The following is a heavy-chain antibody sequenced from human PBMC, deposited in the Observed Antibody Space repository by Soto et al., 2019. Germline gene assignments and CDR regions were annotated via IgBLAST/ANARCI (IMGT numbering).Heavy chain of an antibody. CDR2: IYYSGST. D-gene: IGHD3-9*01. CDR3: ARQIHILTAYYIGY. CDR1: GGSISSSSYY. V-gene: IGHV4-39*02. J-gene: IGHJ4*02. Sequence: QLQLQESGPGLVKPSETLSLTCTVSGGSISSSSYYWGWIRQPPGKGLEWIGSIYYSGSTYYNPTLNGRVTISVDTSENRFPRKLSSVAAADTAVSFCARQIHILTAYYIGYGGPGTLVPVSS.